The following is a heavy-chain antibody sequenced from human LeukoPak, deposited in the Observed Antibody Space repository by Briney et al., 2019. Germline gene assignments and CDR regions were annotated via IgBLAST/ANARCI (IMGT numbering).Heavy chain of an antibody. CDR3: TLIQKVLGGFDL. CDR2: IKSKRSGAT. Sequence: GESLRLSCAASGFPFSDAWMSWVRQAPGKGLEWIGRIKSKRSGATDYAESVKGRFTISRDDSQNMVHLQMNSLNTEDTAVYYCTLIQKVLGGFDLWGQGTMVTVSS. CDR1: GFPFSDAW. D-gene: IGHD5-18*01. V-gene: IGHV3-15*01. J-gene: IGHJ3*01.